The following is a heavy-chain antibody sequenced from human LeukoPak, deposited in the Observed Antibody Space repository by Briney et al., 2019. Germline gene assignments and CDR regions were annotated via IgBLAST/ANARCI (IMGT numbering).Heavy chain of an antibody. CDR1: GGSFSGYY. V-gene: IGHV4-34*01. CDR2: INHSGST. CDR3: ARGPRHYYGSVSYYNS. J-gene: IGHJ4*02. Sequence: PSETLSLTCAVYGGSFSGYYWSWIRQPPGKGLEWIGEINHSGSTNYNPSLKSRVTISVDTSKNQFSLKLSSVTAADTAVYYCARGPRHYYGSVSYYNSWGQGTLVTVSS. D-gene: IGHD3-10*01.